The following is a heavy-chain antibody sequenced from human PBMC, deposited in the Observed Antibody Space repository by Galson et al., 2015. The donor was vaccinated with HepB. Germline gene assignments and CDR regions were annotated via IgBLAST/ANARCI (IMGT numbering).Heavy chain of an antibody. CDR1: GYNFTSYA. D-gene: IGHD3-10*01. J-gene: IGHJ3*02. Sequence: SVKVSCKDSGYNFTSYAMHWVRQAPGQRLEWMGWINAGNGNTKYSQKFQGRVTIARDTSASTAYMELSSLRSEDTAVYYCARGLLWFGELRESHAFDIWGQGTMVTVSS. CDR3: ARGLLWFGELRESHAFDI. V-gene: IGHV1-3*01. CDR2: INAGNGNT.